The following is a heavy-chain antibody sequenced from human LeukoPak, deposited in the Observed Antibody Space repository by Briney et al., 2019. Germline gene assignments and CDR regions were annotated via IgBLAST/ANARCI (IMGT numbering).Heavy chain of an antibody. J-gene: IGHJ4*02. CDR2: INHSGST. CDR1: GGSFSGYY. CDR3: ARLGDSSGY. D-gene: IGHD3-22*01. V-gene: IGHV4-34*01. Sequence: SETLSLTCAVYGGSFSGYYWSWIRQPPGKGLEWIGEINHSGSTNYNPSLKSRVTISVDTSKNQFSLKLSSVTAADTAVYYCARLGDSSGYWGQGTLVTVSS.